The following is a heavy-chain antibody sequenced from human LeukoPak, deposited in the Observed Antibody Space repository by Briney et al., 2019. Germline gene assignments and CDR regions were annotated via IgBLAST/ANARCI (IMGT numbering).Heavy chain of an antibody. CDR2: FNPNSGGT. CDR1: GYTFTGYY. CDR3: ARAAYCGGGCFYWFDS. D-gene: IGHD2-21*02. V-gene: IGHV1-2*02. J-gene: IGHJ5*01. Sequence: ASVKVSCKASGYTFTGYYMNWVRQAPGQGLEWMGWFNPNSGGTNYAQKFQGRVTMTRDTSINTAYMELSRLTSDDTAVYFCARAAYCGGGCFYWFDSWGQGTLVTVSS.